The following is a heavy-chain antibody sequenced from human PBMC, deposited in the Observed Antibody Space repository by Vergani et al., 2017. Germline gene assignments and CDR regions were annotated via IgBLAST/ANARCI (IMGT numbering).Heavy chain of an antibody. J-gene: IGHJ5*02. D-gene: IGHD4-17*01. Sequence: VQLVESGGGVVQPGGSLRLFCAASGFTFSGYSMNWVRQAPGKGLEWIAHISSTSNTMLYADSVKGRFTISRDNARNSLYLQMNSLRADDTAMYYCARDTGTSKRFDPWGQGTLVTVSS. CDR2: ISSTSNTM. CDR3: ARDTGTSKRFDP. CDR1: GFTFSGYS. V-gene: IGHV3-48*04.